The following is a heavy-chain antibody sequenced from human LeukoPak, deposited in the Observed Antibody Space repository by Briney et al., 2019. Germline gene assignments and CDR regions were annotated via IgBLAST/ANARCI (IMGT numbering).Heavy chain of an antibody. D-gene: IGHD5-18*01. CDR3: ARDSRSRKSYGLDS. CDR1: GGSISSYY. V-gene: IGHV4-59*12. CDR2: IYYSGTT. Sequence: TSETLSLTCTVSGGSISSYYWTWIRQPPGKGLEWIGYIYYSGTTNYNPSLKSRVTLSVDTSKNQFSLNLTSMTAADTAIYYCARDSRSRKSYGLDSWGRGTPVTVSS. J-gene: IGHJ4*02.